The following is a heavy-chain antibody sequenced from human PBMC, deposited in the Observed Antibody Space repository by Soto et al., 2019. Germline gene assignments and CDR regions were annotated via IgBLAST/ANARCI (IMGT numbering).Heavy chain of an antibody. J-gene: IGHJ4*02. CDR2: ISGSDGST. Sequence: EVQLLESGGXLVQPGGSLXLSCAASGFTFSSYAMNWVRQAPGXGLEWVSVISGSDGSTYYADSVKGRFTISRDNSKNTLNLQMNSLRAEDTAVYYCARRSSSWYFDYWGQGTLVTVSS. CDR1: GFTFSSYA. CDR3: ARRSSSWYFDY. D-gene: IGHD6-13*01. V-gene: IGHV3-23*01.